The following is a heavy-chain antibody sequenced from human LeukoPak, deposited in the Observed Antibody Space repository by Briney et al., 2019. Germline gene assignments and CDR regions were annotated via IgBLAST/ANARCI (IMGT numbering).Heavy chain of an antibody. CDR2: INPNSGGT. V-gene: IGHV1-2*02. CDR1: GYTFTGYY. Sequence: ASVKVSCKASGYTFTGYYMHWVRQAPGQGLEWMGWINPNSGGTNYAQKFQGRVTMTEDTSTDTAYMELSSLRSEDTAVYYCATDTVTTIFDYWGQGTLVTVSS. CDR3: ATDTVTTIFDY. J-gene: IGHJ4*02. D-gene: IGHD4-17*01.